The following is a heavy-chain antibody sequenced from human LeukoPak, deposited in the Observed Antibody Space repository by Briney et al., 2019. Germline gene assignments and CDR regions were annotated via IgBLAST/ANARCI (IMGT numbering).Heavy chain of an antibody. V-gene: IGHV3-66*01. D-gene: IGHD3/OR15-3a*01. J-gene: IGHJ4*02. CDR3: ARTTGRNARDWPFFAF. CDR2: LYSDGTT. CDR1: GFTVSSKY. Sequence: PGGSLRLSCAASGFTVSSKYMSWVRQAPGKGLEWVSLLYSDGTTRYADSVTGRFTISRDNSGNTLYLQMNTLCAEDTAVYFCARTTGRNARDWPFFAFCGEGTLVIVSS.